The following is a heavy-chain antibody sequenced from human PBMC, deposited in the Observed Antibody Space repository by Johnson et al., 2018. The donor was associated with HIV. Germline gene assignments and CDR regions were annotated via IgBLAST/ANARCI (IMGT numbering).Heavy chain of an antibody. CDR1: GFTFSSYG. J-gene: IGHJ3*02. CDR2: IRYDGNNK. Sequence: QVQLVESGGGVVQPGGSLRLFCAASGFTFSSYGMHWVRQAPGKGLEWVTFIRYDGNNKYYADSMRGRLTISRDNSKNTVYLQMNSLRTEDTAVYYCAKDVGNYWPDAFDIWGQGTLVTVSS. V-gene: IGHV3-30*02. D-gene: IGHD3-22*01. CDR3: AKDVGNYWPDAFDI.